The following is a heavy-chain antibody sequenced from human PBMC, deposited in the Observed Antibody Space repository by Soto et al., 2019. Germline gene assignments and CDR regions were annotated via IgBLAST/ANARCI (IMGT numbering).Heavy chain of an antibody. V-gene: IGHV1-69*06. J-gene: IGHJ3*02. D-gene: IGHD2-15*01. CDR3: AREYCSGGSCYPSVRSLDAFDI. CDR1: GGTFSSYA. CDR2: IIPIFGTA. Sequence: QVQLVQSGAEVKKPGSSVKVSCTASGGTFSSYAISWVRQAPGQGLEWMGGIIPIFGTANYAQKFQGRVTITADKSTSTAYMELSSLRSEDTAVYYCAREYCSGGSCYPSVRSLDAFDIWGQGTMVTVSS.